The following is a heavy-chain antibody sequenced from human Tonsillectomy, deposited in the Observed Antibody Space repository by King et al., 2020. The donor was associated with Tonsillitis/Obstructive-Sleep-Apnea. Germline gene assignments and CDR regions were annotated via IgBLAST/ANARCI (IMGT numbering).Heavy chain of an antibody. CDR3: ARGGAVAALDY. Sequence: QVQLVESGAEVKKPGASVKVSCKASGYTFISYGFSWVRQAPGQGPEWMGWITPNNDNTKYAQNLQGRVTMTTDTSASTTYMELRSLRSDDTAVYYCARGGAVAALDYWGQGTLVIVSS. J-gene: IGHJ4*02. V-gene: IGHV1-18*01. D-gene: IGHD6-13*01. CDR2: ITPNNDNT. CDR1: GYTFISYG.